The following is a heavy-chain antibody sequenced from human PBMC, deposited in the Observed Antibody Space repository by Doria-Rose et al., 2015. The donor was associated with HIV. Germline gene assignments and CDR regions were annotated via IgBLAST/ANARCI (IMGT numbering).Heavy chain of an antibody. D-gene: IGHD3-22*01. J-gene: IGHJ4*02. V-gene: IGHV1-46*01. Sequence: VQLVQSGAEVKKPGASVKVSCKASGYTFTSYYIHWVRQAPGQGLHWMGIINPSGGSTTYAQKFQGRVTMATDTSTRTVYMELSSLRSEDTAVYYCARNYYDTIGYFDYWGQGALVTVSS. CDR3: ARNYYDTIGYFDY. CDR1: GYTFTSYY. CDR2: INPSGGST.